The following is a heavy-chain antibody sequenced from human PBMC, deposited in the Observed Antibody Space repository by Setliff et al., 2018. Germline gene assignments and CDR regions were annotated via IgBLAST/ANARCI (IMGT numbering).Heavy chain of an antibody. CDR1: GYSLTDYA. V-gene: IGHV1-18*01. CDR3: ARAPRWGAGKALDY. D-gene: IGHD3-16*01. Sequence: ASVKVSCKASGYSLTDYAVTWVRQAPGQGLEWMGWISGYNGNTNYGQKFQGRVTMTTDSSKNTVYMELKTLRFDDTAFYYCARAPRWGAGKALDYWGQGTLVTVAS. CDR2: ISGYNGNT. J-gene: IGHJ4*02.